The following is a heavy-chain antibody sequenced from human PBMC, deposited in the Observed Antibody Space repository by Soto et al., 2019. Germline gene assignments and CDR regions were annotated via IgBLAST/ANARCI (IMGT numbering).Heavy chain of an antibody. Sequence: GGSLRLSCAASGFTFSSYSMNWVRQAPGKGLEWVSSISSSSSYIYYADSVKGRFTISRDNAKNTLYLQMNSLRAEDTAVYYCAREYGWASAFFAYWGQGTLVTVSS. V-gene: IGHV3-21*04. J-gene: IGHJ4*02. CDR1: GFTFSSYS. D-gene: IGHD3-16*01. CDR3: AREYGWASAFFAY. CDR2: ISSSSSYI.